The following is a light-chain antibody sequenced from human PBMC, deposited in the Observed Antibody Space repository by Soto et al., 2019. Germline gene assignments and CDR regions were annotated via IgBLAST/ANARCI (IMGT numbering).Light chain of an antibody. J-gene: IGKJ2*01. CDR2: GAS. V-gene: IGKV3-20*01. CDR3: HQYGSSAYT. Sequence: EIVLTQSPGTLSLSPGERATLSCRASQTVSSSYLAWYQQKPGQAPSLLIYGASSRATGIPDRCSGTGSGTDFTLTINGLELEDFADYYCHQYGSSAYTFGQGTKVEI. CDR1: QTVSSSY.